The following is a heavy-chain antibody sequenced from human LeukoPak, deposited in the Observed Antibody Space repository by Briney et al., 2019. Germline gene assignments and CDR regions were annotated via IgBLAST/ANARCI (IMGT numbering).Heavy chain of an antibody. Sequence: GGSLRLSCAASGFTFSNTWMHWVRQAPGKGRVWVSRIHSDGISTTYADSVKGRFTISRDNAKNTLYLQMNSLRAEDTAVYYCARDRYYVPDYWGQGTLVTVSS. CDR3: ARDRYYVPDY. J-gene: IGHJ4*02. CDR2: IHSDGIST. CDR1: GFTFSNTW. V-gene: IGHV3-74*03. D-gene: IGHD3-10*02.